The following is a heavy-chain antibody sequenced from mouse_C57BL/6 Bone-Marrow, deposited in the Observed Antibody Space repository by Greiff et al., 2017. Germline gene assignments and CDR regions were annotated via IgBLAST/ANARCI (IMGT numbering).Heavy chain of an antibody. D-gene: IGHD1-1*01. Sequence: QVQLKQSGPELVKPGASVKLSCKASGYTFTSYDINWVKQRPGQGLEWIGWIYPRDGSTKYNEKFKGKATLTVDTSSSTAYMELHSLTSEDSAVYFCARGYDSSCWYFDVWGTGTTVTVSS. V-gene: IGHV1-85*01. CDR3: ARGYDSSCWYFDV. J-gene: IGHJ1*03. CDR1: GYTFTSYD. CDR2: IYPRDGST.